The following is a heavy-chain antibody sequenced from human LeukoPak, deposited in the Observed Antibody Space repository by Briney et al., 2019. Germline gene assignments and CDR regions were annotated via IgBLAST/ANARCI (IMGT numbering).Heavy chain of an antibody. D-gene: IGHD5-18*01. CDR3: ARLGYSYGLDY. CDR2: IYYGGST. V-gene: IGHV4-59*01. J-gene: IGHJ4*02. Sequence: SETLSLTCTVSGGSISSYYWSWIRQPPGKGLEWIGYIYYGGSTNYNPSLKSRVTISVDTSKNQFSLKLSSVTAADTAVYYCARLGYSYGLDYWGQGTLVTVSS. CDR1: GGSISSYY.